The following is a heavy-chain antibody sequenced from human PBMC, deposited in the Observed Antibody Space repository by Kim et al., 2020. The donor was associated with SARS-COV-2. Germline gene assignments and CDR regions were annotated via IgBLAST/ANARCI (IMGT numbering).Heavy chain of an antibody. CDR2: IKSSGGGT. Sequence: ASVKVSCKASGYTFTLYYIHWVRQAPGQGLEWVGRIKSSGGGTTYAQRFQGRVTMTTDTTASTVHMELSSLRSDDTAGYYCARAPATMQENGDFDYWGQGTLVTVSS. J-gene: IGHJ4*02. D-gene: IGHD3-10*01. CDR1: GYTFTLYY. V-gene: IGHV1-46*01. CDR3: ARAPATMQENGDFDY.